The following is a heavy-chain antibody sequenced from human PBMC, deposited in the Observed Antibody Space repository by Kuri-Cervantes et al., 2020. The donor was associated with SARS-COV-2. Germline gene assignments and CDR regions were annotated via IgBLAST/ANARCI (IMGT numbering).Heavy chain of an antibody. CDR2: IYSGGSST. V-gene: IGHV3-23*03. D-gene: IGHD3-16*01. J-gene: IGHJ6*02. CDR1: GSTFSSYA. Sequence: GESLKISCAASGSTFSSYAMSWVRQAPGKGLEWVSVIYSGGSSTYYADSVKGRFTISRDNSKNTLYLQMNSLRAEDTAVYYCANDLGDYGMDVWGQGTTVTVSS. CDR3: ANDLGDYGMDV.